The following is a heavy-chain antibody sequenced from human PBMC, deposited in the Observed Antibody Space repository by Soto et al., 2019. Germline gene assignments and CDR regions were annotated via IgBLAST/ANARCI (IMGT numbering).Heavy chain of an antibody. J-gene: IGHJ6*04. D-gene: IGHD3-3*01. Sequence: EVQLVESGGGLVQPGGSLRLSCAASGFTVSSNYMSWVRQAPGKGLEWVSVIYSGDSTYYADSVKGRFTISKDNSTNMRYLQVNCWGAEATAVDYCASEWRTLYGMDVWGKGNTVTVAS. V-gene: IGHV3-66*01. CDR2: IYSGDST. CDR3: ASEWRTLYGMDV. CDR1: GFTVSSNY.